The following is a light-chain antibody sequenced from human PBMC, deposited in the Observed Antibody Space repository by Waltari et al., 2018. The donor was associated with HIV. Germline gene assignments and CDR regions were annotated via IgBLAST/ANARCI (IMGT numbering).Light chain of an antibody. CDR1: LSPTGSSL. J-gene: IGLJ3*02. CDR2: SNN. Sequence: QSVLTQPPSPSATSVQRVSISCSGTLSPTGSSLTTWYQQLPGTAPKLLIYSNNQRPSGVPDRFSGSKSGTSASLAISGLQSEDEADYYCAAWDDSLNAWVFGGGTKLTVL. CDR3: AAWDDSLNAWV. V-gene: IGLV1-44*01.